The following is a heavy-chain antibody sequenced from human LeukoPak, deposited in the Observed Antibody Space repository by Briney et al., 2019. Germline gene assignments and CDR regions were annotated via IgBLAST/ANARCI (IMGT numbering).Heavy chain of an antibody. CDR3: ARGGYYAVDV. V-gene: IGHV3-30*03. Sequence: GRSLRLSCAASGFTFSNFDMHWVRQAPGEGLEWVAVISHDGSNKFYVDSVKGRFTISRDNSQNTLYLQMNRLRGEDTAVYYCARGGYYAVDVWGQGTTVTVSS. J-gene: IGHJ6*02. CDR2: ISHDGSNK. CDR1: GFTFSNFD.